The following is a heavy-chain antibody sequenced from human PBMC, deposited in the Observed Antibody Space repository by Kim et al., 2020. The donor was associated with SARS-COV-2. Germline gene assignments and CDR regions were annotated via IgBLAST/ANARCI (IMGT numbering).Heavy chain of an antibody. CDR2: T. J-gene: IGHJ6*02. CDR3: ARGDISDGLDV. V-gene: IGHV3-74*01. Sequence: TTYAHSAKGRFTIARYTAQKTLNLQMDSLRGEDRAVYYCARGDISDGLDVWGQGTTVTVSS. D-gene: IGHD2-15*01.